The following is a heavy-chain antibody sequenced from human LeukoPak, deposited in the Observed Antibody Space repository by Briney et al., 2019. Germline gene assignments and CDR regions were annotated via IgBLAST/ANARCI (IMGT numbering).Heavy chain of an antibody. J-gene: IGHJ5*02. V-gene: IGHV1-18*01. CDR1: GYTFTRYG. D-gene: IGHD3-22*01. CDR3: ARDLGEGIYYYDSSGYYLA. Sequence: ASVKVSCKASGYTFTRYGISWVRQAPGQGLEWMGWIIAYNGNTNYAQKLQGRVTMTTDTSTSTAYMELRSLRSDDTAVYYCARDLGEGIYYYDSSGYYLAWGQGTLVTVSS. CDR2: IIAYNGNT.